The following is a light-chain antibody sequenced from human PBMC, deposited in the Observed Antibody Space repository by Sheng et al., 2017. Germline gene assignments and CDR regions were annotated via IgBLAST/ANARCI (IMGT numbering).Light chain of an antibody. CDR2: AKN. V-gene: IGLV3-19*01. CDR3: NSRDSSGNLLV. CDR1: NLRSYY. Sequence: SSELTQDPAVSVALGQTVRITCQGDNLRSYYASWYRQKPGQAPVLVIYAKNNRPSGIPDRFSGSYSGNTASLTITGAQAEDEADYYCNSRDSSGNLLVFGGGTKLTVL. J-gene: IGLJ2*01.